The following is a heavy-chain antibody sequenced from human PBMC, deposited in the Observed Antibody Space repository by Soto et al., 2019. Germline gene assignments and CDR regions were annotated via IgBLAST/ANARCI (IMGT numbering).Heavy chain of an antibody. CDR1: GFTFSNAW. V-gene: IGHV3-15*07. CDR3: TTDYTYCSGGSCTWFDP. J-gene: IGHJ5*02. CDR2: IKSKTDGGTT. Sequence: EVQLVESGGGLVKPGGSLRLSCAASGFTFSNAWMNWVRQAPGKGLEWVGRIKSKTDGGTTDYAAPVKGRFTISRDDSKNTLYLQMNSLKTEDTAVCYCTTDYTYCSGGSCTWFDPWGQGTLVTVSS. D-gene: IGHD2-15*01.